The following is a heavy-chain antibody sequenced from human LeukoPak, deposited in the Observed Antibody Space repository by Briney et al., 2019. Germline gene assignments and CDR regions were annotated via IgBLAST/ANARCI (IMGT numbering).Heavy chain of an antibody. CDR2: IIPILGIA. CDR1: GGTFSSYA. J-gene: IGHJ4*02. Sequence: GASVKVSCKASGGTFSSYAISWVRQAPGQGLEWMGRIIPILGIANYAQKFQGRVTITADKSTSAAYMELSSLRSEDTAVYYCARDPPLTGVDYWGQGTLVTVSS. V-gene: IGHV1-69*04. CDR3: ARDPPLTGVDY. D-gene: IGHD3-9*01.